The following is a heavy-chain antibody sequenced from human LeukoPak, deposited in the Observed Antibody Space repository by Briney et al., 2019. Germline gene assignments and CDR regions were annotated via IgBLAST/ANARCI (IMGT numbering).Heavy chain of an antibody. Sequence: KGLDWIGAIHHSGRPYYNPSLKIRVTISVDTYKNQFSLKLTSVTAAETAVYYCATRGDYSYFFFFQAEDGIRDTVPVSAFLLNRSSDL. CDR3: ATRGDYSYFFFFQAEDGIRDTVPVSAFLLNRSSDL. J-gene: IGHJ2*01. D-gene: IGHD3-10*01. CDR2: IHHSGRP. V-gene: IGHV4-34*01.